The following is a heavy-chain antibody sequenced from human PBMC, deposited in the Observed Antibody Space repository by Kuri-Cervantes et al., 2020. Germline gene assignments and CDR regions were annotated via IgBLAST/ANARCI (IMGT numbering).Heavy chain of an antibody. CDR3: ARSKPFGESYFDN. J-gene: IGHJ4*02. CDR2: ITRTSNYI. CDR1: GFSFSSYS. V-gene: IGHV3-21*04. Sequence: GESLKISCAVSGFSFSSYSMNWVRQAPGRGLEWVSSITRTSNYIYYADSVKGRFTISRDNAKNSLYLQMNSLRAEDTAVYYCARSKPFGESYFDNWGQGTLVTVSS. D-gene: IGHD3-10*01.